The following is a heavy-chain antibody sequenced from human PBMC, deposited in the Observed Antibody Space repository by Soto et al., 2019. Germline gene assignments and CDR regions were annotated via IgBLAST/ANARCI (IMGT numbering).Heavy chain of an antibody. D-gene: IGHD3-22*01. CDR2: ITPLFGTP. V-gene: IGHV1-69*13. J-gene: IGHJ4*02. CDR1: GGTFNKYA. CDR3: ARQFDYDTSGYYYAY. Sequence: SVKVSCTASGGTFNKYASYLVRQAPGQGLEWMGGITPLFGTPNYAQRFQGRVTISADEVTSTASMELRSLRSDDTGVYYCARQFDYDTSGYYYAYWGQGTLVTVSS.